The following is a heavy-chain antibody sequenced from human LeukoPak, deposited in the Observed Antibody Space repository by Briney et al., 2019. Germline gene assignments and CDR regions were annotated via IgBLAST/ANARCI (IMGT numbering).Heavy chain of an antibody. Sequence: SETLSLTCTVSGGSISSYYWSWIRQPPGKGLECIGKIYYSGSTNYNPSLKSRVTISVDTSKNQFSLKLSSVTAADTAVYYCARLHYDFWGVNYYYYMDVWGKGTTVTVSS. CDR1: GGSISSYY. J-gene: IGHJ6*03. CDR2: IYYSGST. V-gene: IGHV4-59*01. D-gene: IGHD3-3*01. CDR3: ARLHYDFWGVNYYYYMDV.